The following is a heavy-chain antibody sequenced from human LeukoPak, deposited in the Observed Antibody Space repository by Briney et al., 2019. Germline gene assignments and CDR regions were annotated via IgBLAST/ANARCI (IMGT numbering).Heavy chain of an antibody. J-gene: IGHJ3*02. CDR3: ARDEYGSGSYDAFDI. D-gene: IGHD3-10*01. CDR2: IYYSGST. Sequence: PSETLSLTCTDSGGSISSGDYYWSWIRQPPGKGLEWIGYIYYSGSTYYNPSLKSRVTISVDTSKNQFSLKLSSVTAADTAVYYCARDEYGSGSYDAFDIWGQGTMVTVSS. V-gene: IGHV4-30-4*01. CDR1: GGSISSGDYY.